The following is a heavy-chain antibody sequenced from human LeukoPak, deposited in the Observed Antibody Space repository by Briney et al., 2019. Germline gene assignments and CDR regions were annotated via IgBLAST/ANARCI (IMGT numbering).Heavy chain of an antibody. V-gene: IGHV3-7*01. J-gene: IGHJ6*03. D-gene: IGHD1-26*01. CDR2: IKQDGTEK. CDR3: ARDGSGSYYYYYMDV. CDR1: GFTFTTYW. Sequence: GSLRLSCAASGFTFTTYWMSWVRQAPGKGLEWVANIKQDGTEKYYVDSVKGRFTISRDNAKNSLYLQMNSLRAEDTAVYYCARDGSGSYYYYYMDVWGKGTTVTVSS.